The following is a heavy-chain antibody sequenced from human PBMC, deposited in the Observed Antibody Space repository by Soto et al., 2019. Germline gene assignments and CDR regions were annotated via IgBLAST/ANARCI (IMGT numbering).Heavy chain of an antibody. CDR1: GFTFYDYA. V-gene: IGHV3-9*01. J-gene: IGHJ4*02. CDR3: ARDGGITKVRGVITNSSGFDY. D-gene: IGHD3-10*01. CDR2: LSWNSGSI. Sequence: EVQLVESGGGLVQPGRSLRLSCAASGFTFYDYAMHWVRQAPGKGLEWVSGLSWNSGSIGYAASVKGRFTISRDNAQNSLYLQMNRLRAEDTAVYYCARDGGITKVRGVITNSSGFDYWGQGTLVTVYS.